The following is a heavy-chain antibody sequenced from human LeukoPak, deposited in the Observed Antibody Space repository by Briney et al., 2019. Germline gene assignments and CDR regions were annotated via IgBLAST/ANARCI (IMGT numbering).Heavy chain of an antibody. J-gene: IGHJ4*02. D-gene: IGHD3-10*01. CDR2: INQDGSET. Sequence: PGGSLRLSCAVSGFSFVGYWMTWVRQAPGKGLERVANINQDGSETYYVDSVKGRFTISRANPKNSLYLQMNSLRAEDTALYYCARFGSERQFHYLDFWGQGALVTVSS. CDR3: ARFGSERQFHYLDF. CDR1: GFSFVGYW. V-gene: IGHV3-7*01.